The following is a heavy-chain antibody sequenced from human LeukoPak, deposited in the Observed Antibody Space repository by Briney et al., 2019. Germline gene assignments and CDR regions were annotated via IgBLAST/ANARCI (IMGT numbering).Heavy chain of an antibody. CDR2: LSTDNGDT. CDR1: GYTFTSYG. J-gene: IGHJ4*02. Sequence: GASVKVSCKASGYTFTSYGISWVRQAPGQGLEWMGWLSTDNGDTNYAQKFQGRVTMTTDTSTTTAHMELRSLRSDDTAVYYCARDSPMVRASDKDYWGQGTLVTVSS. CDR3: ARDSPMVRASDKDY. V-gene: IGHV1-18*01. D-gene: IGHD3-10*01.